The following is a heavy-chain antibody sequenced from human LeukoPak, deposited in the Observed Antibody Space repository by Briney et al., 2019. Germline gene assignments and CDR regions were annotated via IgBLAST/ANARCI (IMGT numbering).Heavy chain of an antibody. Sequence: GGSLRLSCAASGFTVSSNYMSWVRQAPGKGLEWVSVIYSGGSTYYADSVKGRFTISRDNSKNTLYLQMNSLRAEDTAVYYCARLVPENYGMDAWGQGTTVTVSS. V-gene: IGHV3-53*01. D-gene: IGHD2-8*02. CDR3: ARLVPENYGMDA. J-gene: IGHJ6*02. CDR2: IYSGGST. CDR1: GFTVSSNY.